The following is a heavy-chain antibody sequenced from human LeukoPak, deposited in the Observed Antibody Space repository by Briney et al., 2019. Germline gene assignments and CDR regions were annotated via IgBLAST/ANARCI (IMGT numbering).Heavy chain of an antibody. D-gene: IGHD3-22*01. V-gene: IGHV3-23*01. J-gene: IGHJ6*02. Sequence: GGSLRLSCSASGFTFSSYWMHWVRQVPGKGLEWVSAITASGGSTYYADSVKGRFTISRDNSQNTLYLQMNSLRVEDTAVYYCAREIGDDSTGAYGMDVWGQGITVTVSS. CDR3: AREIGDDSTGAYGMDV. CDR1: GFTFSSYW. CDR2: ITASGGST.